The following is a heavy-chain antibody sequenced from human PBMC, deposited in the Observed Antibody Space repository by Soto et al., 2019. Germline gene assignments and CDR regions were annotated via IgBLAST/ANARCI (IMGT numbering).Heavy chain of an antibody. J-gene: IGHJ4*02. V-gene: IGHV3-23*01. CDR3: AKFFVETGSNSGWPWSFNY. D-gene: IGHD6-25*01. CDR1: GFTFSNYA. CDR2: ISGSGGTT. Sequence: EVQLLESGGGLVQPGRSLRLSCAASGFTFSNYAMSWVRQAPGQGLDWVSAISGSGGTTYYADSVKGRFTISRDNSKSTLFLQVNSLRAGDAAVYYCAKFFVETGSNSGWPWSFNYGGQGTLVTVSS.